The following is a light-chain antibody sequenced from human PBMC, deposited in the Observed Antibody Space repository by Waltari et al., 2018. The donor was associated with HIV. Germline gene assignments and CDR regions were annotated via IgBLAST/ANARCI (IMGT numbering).Light chain of an antibody. J-gene: IGLJ2*01. Sequence: SALTQPASVSGSPGQSITISCTGTSSHVGGYDYVSWYQQHPGKAPKLIIYDVTNRPSGVSNRFSGSKSGNTASLTISGLQAEDEADYYCSSYTTSSTVVFGGGTKLTVL. CDR2: DVT. V-gene: IGLV2-14*01. CDR3: SSYTTSSTVV. CDR1: SSHVGGYDY.